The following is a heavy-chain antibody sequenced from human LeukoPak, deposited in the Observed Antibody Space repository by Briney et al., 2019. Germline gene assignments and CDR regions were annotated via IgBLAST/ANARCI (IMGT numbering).Heavy chain of an antibody. V-gene: IGHV4-61*02. D-gene: IGHD6-13*01. CDR1: SDCISSGSFY. Sequence: SETLSLTCSVSSDCISSGSFYWSWIRQPAGRGLEWIGRIYPSESTNYNPSLKSRVTISLDTSKNQFSLKLSSVTAADTAVYYCARDVLAAPGTFDYWGQGALVTVSS. CDR3: ARDVLAAPGTFDY. J-gene: IGHJ4*02. CDR2: IYPSEST.